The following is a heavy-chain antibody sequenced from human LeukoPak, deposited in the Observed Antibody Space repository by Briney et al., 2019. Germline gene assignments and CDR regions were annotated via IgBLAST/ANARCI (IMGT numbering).Heavy chain of an antibody. V-gene: IGHV1-69*13. CDR3: AREIVGATTTVGKGAFDI. J-gene: IGHJ3*02. D-gene: IGHD1-26*01. CDR2: IIPIFGTA. Sequence: ASVTVSCKASGGTISIYAISWVRQAPGQGLEWMGGIIPIFGTANYAQKFQGRVMITADESTSTAYMELSSLRSEDTAVYYCAREIVGATTTVGKGAFDIWGQGTMVTVSS. CDR1: GGTISIYA.